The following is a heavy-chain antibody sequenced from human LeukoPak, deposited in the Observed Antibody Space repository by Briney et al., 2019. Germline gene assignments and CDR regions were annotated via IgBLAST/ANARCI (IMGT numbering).Heavy chain of an antibody. CDR3: ARDSSGWYYFDY. V-gene: IGHV3-48*04. Sequence: GGSLRLSCAASGFTFSSYSMNWVRQAPGKGLEWVSYISSSGSTIYYADSVKGRFTISRDNAKNSLYLQMNSLRAEDTAVYYCARDSSGWYYFDYWGQRTLVTVSS. J-gene: IGHJ4*02. CDR1: GFTFSSYS. D-gene: IGHD6-19*01. CDR2: ISSSGSTI.